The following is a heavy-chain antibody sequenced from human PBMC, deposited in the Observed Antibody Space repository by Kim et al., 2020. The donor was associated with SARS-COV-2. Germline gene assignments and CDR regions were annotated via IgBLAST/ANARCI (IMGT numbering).Heavy chain of an antibody. V-gene: IGHV3-23*01. CDR2: ISGSGGNT. Sequence: GGSLRLSCAASGFTFSSYAMSWVRQAPGKGLEWVSVISGSGGNTYYADSVKGRFTISRDNSKNTLYLQMNSRRAEDTAVYYCAVACSGPSYICFDYWGQGTLVTVSS. J-gene: IGHJ4*02. CDR1: GFTFSSYA. CDR3: AVACSGPSYICFDY. D-gene: IGHD2-2*01.